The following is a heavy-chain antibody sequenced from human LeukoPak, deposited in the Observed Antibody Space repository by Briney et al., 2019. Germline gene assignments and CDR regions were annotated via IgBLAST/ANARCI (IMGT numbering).Heavy chain of an antibody. CDR2: VSPGGYI. Sequence: TSETLSLTCTVSGVSFNAYYWSWIRQSPGKWLEWIGEVSPGGYIKYNPSLRSRVTISVDTSENQLSLRLSSVTAADTAMYYCARIRCGHTGDICYNHWAQGTLVTVSS. CDR3: ARIRCGHTGDICYNH. V-gene: IGHV4-34*01. J-gene: IGHJ5*02. CDR1: GVSFNAYY. D-gene: IGHD2-8*02.